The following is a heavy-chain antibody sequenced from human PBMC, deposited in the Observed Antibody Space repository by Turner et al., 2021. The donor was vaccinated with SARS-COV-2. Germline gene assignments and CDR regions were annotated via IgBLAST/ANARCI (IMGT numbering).Heavy chain of an antibody. V-gene: IGHV3-7*04. CDR2: IRKDGIEK. CDR1: GFTFSDYW. CDR3: ARGTVAAH. J-gene: IGHJ4*02. Sequence: EVQLVESGGGLVQPGGSLRLSCAASGFTFSDYWMTWVRQAPGKGLEGVAKIRKDGIEKNYVDSVKGRFTISRDNAKNSVFLQMNSLRDEDTALYYCARGTVAAHWGQGTQVTVSS. D-gene: IGHD6-19*01.